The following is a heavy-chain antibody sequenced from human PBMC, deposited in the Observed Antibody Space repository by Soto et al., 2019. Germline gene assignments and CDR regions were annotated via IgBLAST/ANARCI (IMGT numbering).Heavy chain of an antibody. Sequence: SETLSLTCTVSGGSISSYYWSWIRQPPGKGLEWIGYIYYSGSTNYNPSLKSRVTISVDTSKNQFSLKLSSVTAADTAVYYCARDQGGYEPFDYWGQGTLVTVSS. CDR1: GGSISSYY. D-gene: IGHD5-12*01. CDR3: ARDQGGYEPFDY. V-gene: IGHV4-59*01. CDR2: IYYSGST. J-gene: IGHJ4*02.